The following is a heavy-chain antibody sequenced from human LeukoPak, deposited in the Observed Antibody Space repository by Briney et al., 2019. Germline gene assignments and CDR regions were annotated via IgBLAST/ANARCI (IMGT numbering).Heavy chain of an antibody. CDR2: IWYDGSNK. V-gene: IGHV3-33*01. D-gene: IGHD6-19*01. CDR1: GFTFSGYG. CDR3: ARDPGHNGWYGDN. J-gene: IGHJ4*02. Sequence: PGGSLRLSCAASGFTFSGYGMHWVRQAPGKGLEWVSIIWYDGSNKYYADSVKGRFTISKDNSKNTLYLQMNSLRAEDTAIYYCARDPGHNGWYGDNWGQGTLVTVSS.